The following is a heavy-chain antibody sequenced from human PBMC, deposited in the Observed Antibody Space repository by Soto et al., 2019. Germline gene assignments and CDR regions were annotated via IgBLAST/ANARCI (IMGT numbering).Heavy chain of an antibody. CDR3: VRVRMEQVGAYNYYGMDV. CDR1: GGSIRGYY. V-gene: IGHV4-59*01. J-gene: IGHJ6*02. Sequence: PSETLSLTCIVSGGSIRGYYWSWIRQPPGKGLDWIGYISHSGSTDYNPALNSRVTISVDTSKNEFSLRLSSMTAPDTAVYYCVRVRMEQVGAYNYYGMDVCGQGTTVTFS. CDR2: ISHSGST. D-gene: IGHD2-8*01.